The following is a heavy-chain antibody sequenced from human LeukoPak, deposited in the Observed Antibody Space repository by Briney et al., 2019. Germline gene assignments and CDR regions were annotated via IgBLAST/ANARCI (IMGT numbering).Heavy chain of an antibody. CDR3: ARGLRGTGYSYGYYYYMDV. J-gene: IGHJ6*03. CDR2: MNPNSGNT. D-gene: IGHD5-18*01. V-gene: IGHV1-8*01. CDR1: GYTFTSYD. Sequence: ASVKVSCKASGYTFTSYDINWVRQATGQGLEWMGWMNPNSGNTGYAQKFQGRVTMTRNTSISTAYMELSSLRSEDTAVYYCARGLRGTGYSYGYYYYMDVWGKGTTVTASS.